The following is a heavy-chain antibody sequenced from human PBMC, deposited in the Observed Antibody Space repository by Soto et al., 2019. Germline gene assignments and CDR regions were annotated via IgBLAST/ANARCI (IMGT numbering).Heavy chain of an antibody. Sequence: GESLKISCKGSGYSFTSYWISWVRQMPGKGLEWMGRIDPSDSYTNYSPSFQGHVTISADKSISTAYLQWSSLKASDTAMYYCARSRLYQLVDNWFDPWGQGTLVTVSS. D-gene: IGHD6-6*01. V-gene: IGHV5-10-1*01. CDR1: GYSFTSYW. CDR3: ARSRLYQLVDNWFDP. CDR2: IDPSDSYT. J-gene: IGHJ5*02.